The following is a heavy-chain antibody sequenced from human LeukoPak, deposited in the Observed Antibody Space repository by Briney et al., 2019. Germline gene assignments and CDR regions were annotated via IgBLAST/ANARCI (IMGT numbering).Heavy chain of an antibody. Sequence: GGSLRLSCAASGFTFSDYYMSWIRQAPGKGLEWVSYISSSGSTIYYADSVKGRFTISRDNAKSSLYLQMNSLRAEDTAVYYCARAGDTAMVIYYYYYMDVWGKGTTVTVSS. CDR2: ISSSGSTI. V-gene: IGHV3-11*01. CDR3: ARAGDTAMVIYYYYYMDV. J-gene: IGHJ6*03. D-gene: IGHD5-18*01. CDR1: GFTFSDYY.